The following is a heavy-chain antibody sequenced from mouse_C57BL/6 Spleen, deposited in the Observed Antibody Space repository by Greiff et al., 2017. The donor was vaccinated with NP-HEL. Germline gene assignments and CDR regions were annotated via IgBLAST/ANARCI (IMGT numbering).Heavy chain of an antibody. CDR2: IYPGSGNT. D-gene: IGHD2-1*01. J-gene: IGHJ3*01. CDR3: AREEGNYVSAWFAY. Sequence: VQLQQSGAELVRPGASVKLSCKASGYTFTDSYINWVKQRPGQGLEWIARIYPGSGNTYYNEKFKGKATLTAEKSSSTAYMQLSSLTSEDSAVYFCAREEGNYVSAWFAYWGQGTLVTVSA. CDR1: GYTFTDSY. V-gene: IGHV1-76*01.